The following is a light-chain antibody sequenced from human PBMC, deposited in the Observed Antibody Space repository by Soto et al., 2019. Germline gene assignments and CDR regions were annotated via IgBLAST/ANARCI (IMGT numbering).Light chain of an antibody. V-gene: IGLV2-14*01. J-gene: IGLJ1*01. Sequence: QSVLTQPASVSGSPGQSITISCTGTSSDVGGYNYVSWYQQHPGKAPKLMIYEVSNRPSGVSNRFSGYKSGNTASLTISGLQAEDEDDYYCSSYTSSSTLDVFGTGTKVTVL. CDR2: EVS. CDR3: SSYTSSSTLDV. CDR1: SSDVGGYNY.